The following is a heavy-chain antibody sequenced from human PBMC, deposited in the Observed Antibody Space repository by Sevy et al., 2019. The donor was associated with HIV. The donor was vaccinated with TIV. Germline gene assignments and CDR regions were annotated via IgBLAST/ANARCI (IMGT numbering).Heavy chain of an antibody. CDR2: FDPEDGET. Sequence: ASVKVSCKVSGYTLTHLSMHWVRQAPGKGLEWMGSFDPEDGETLYAQKFQGRVTMTEDTSTNTAYMELSSLRSEDTAVYYCATTKDYYDSSGSPFDYWGQGTLVTVSS. D-gene: IGHD3-22*01. CDR3: ATTKDYYDSSGSPFDY. CDR1: GYTLTHLS. J-gene: IGHJ4*02. V-gene: IGHV1-24*01.